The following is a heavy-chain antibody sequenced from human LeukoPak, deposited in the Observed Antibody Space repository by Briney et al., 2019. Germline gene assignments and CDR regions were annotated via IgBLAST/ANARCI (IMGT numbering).Heavy chain of an antibody. D-gene: IGHD3-22*01. CDR2: VNPNSGGT. CDR1: GYTFTGYY. Sequence: GASVKVSCKASGYTFTGYYMHWVRQAPGQGLEWMGWVNPNSGGTNYAQKFQGRVTMTRDTSISTAYMELSRLRSDDTAVYYCAREIGSSYYYDSSGYHDSDYWGQGTLVTVSS. V-gene: IGHV1-2*02. J-gene: IGHJ4*02. CDR3: AREIGSSYYYDSSGYHDSDY.